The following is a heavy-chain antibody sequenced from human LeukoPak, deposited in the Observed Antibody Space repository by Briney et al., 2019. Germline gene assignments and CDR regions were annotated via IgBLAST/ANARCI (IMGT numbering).Heavy chain of an antibody. D-gene: IGHD1-7*01. J-gene: IGHJ6*03. CDR3: ARAVLGGTIIHHYYYYMDV. V-gene: IGHV1-2*02. Sequence: ASVKVSCKASGYTLTGYYMHWVRQAPGQGLEWMGWINPNSGGTNYAQKLQGRVTMTTDTSTSTAYMELRSLRSDDTAVYYCARAVLGGTIIHHYYYYMDVWGKGTTVTVSS. CDR1: GYTLTGYY. CDR2: INPNSGGT.